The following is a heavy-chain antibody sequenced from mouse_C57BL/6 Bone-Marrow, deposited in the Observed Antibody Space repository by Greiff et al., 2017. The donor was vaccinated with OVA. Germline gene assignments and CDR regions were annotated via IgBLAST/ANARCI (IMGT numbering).Heavy chain of an antibody. J-gene: IGHJ4*01. CDR1: GYTFSSYS. Sequence: EVQLMQSGAGLVKPGASLKLSCAASGYTFSSYSMSWVRQTPEKRLEWVAYISRGGDYINYADTLKGRATITRDNARNTPYLQMSSLKSEDAAMYYCTRGWLLMDYWGQGTSVTVSA. V-gene: IGHV5-9-1*02. D-gene: IGHD2-3*01. CDR3: TRGWLLMDY. CDR2: ISRGGDYI.